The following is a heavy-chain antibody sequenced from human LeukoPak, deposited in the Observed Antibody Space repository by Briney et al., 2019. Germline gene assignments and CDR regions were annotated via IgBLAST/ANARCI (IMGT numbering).Heavy chain of an antibody. J-gene: IGHJ4*02. CDR2: ITGSGDRT. CDR1: GFTFSSYC. Sequence: PGGSLRLSCTASGFTFSSYCMHWVRQAPGKGLVWVSAITGSGDRTYYADSVKGRFTISRDNSKNTLYLQMNSLRAEDTAVYYCAKGRGLIVVASIDYWGRGTLVTVSS. CDR3: AKGRGLIVVASIDY. D-gene: IGHD3-22*01. V-gene: IGHV3-23*01.